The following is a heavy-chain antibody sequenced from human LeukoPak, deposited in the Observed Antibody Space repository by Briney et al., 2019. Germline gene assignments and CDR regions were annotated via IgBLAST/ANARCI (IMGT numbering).Heavy chain of an antibody. CDR1: GYTLTELS. D-gene: IGHD1-26*01. J-gene: IGHJ4*02. Sequence: GASVRVSCKVSGYTLTELSMHWVRQAPGKGLEWVGGFYSEDGETIYAQKFQGRVTMTEDTSTDTAYMELSSLRSEDTAVYYCATTVGWLGGATSYFDFWGQGTLVTVSS. CDR3: ATTVGWLGGATSYFDF. CDR2: FYSEDGET. V-gene: IGHV1-24*01.